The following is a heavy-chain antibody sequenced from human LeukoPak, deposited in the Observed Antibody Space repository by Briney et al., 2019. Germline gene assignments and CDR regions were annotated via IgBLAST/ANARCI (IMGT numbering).Heavy chain of an antibody. D-gene: IGHD6-19*01. Sequence: SGRSLRLSCAASGFTFSSYDMDWVRQAPGKGLEWVAVISYDGSNKYYADSVKGRFTISRDNSKNTLYLQMNSLRAEDTAVYYCARVLAVAYYYYGMDVWGQGTTVTVSS. CDR2: ISYDGSNK. CDR1: GFTFSSYD. J-gene: IGHJ6*02. CDR3: ARVLAVAYYYYGMDV. V-gene: IGHV3-30-3*01.